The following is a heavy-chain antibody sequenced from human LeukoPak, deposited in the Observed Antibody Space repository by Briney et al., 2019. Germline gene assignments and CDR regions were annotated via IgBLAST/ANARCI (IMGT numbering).Heavy chain of an antibody. CDR3: TKSGPPDPY. J-gene: IGHJ3*01. CDR2: IYSGAGT. CDR1: GLTVSTNH. V-gene: IGHV3-53*01. Sequence: PGGSLRLSCAASGLTVSTNHMSWVRQAPGEGLESVSVIYSGAGTNYADSVKGRFTISRDNSKNMLYLQMNSLRVEDTAMYYCTKSGPPDPYWGQGTMVTVSS.